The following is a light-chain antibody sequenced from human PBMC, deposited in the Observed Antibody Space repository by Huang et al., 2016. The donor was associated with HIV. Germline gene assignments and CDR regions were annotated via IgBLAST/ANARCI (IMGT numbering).Light chain of an antibody. J-gene: IGKJ1*01. CDR1: QSISSY. Sequence: DIQMTQSPSSLSASVGDRVTITCRASQSISSYLNWYQQIPGKAPKVLIYAASNLQSGVPSRFSGSVSGTDFTLTISSLQPEDFSTYYCQQTYSTPWTFGQGTKVEIK. CDR3: QQTYSTPWT. CDR2: AAS. V-gene: IGKV1-39*01.